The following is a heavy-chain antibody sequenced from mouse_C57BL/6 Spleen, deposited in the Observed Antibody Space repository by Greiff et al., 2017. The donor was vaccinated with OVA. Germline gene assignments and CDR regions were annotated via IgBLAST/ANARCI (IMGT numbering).Heavy chain of an antibody. Sequence: QVHVKQSGAELAKPGASVKLSCKASGYTFTSYWMHWVKQRPGQGLEWIGYINPSSGYTKYNQKFKDKATLTADKSSSTAYMQLSSLTYEDSAVYYCARSISGSYFDYWGQGTTLTVSS. CDR3: ARSISGSYFDY. D-gene: IGHD3-2*02. CDR1: GYTFTSYW. J-gene: IGHJ2*01. V-gene: IGHV1-7*01. CDR2: INPSSGYT.